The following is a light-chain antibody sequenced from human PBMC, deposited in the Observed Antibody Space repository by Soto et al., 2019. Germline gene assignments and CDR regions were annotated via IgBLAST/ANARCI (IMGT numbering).Light chain of an antibody. CDR3: QQRRKWPPYT. Sequence: EIVLTQSPATLSLSPGERATLSCRASQSVSSYLAWYQQKPGQAPRRLIYDASIRATGIPARFSGRGSGTNFTLNICRLEPEYFSVYYCQQRRKWPPYTFGQGTKLEIK. CDR1: QSVSSY. V-gene: IGKV3-11*01. CDR2: DAS. J-gene: IGKJ2*01.